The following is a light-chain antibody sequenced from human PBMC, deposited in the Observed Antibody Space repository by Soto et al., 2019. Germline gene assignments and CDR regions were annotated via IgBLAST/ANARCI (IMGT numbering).Light chain of an antibody. CDR3: QHRGA. CDR1: QSVLYSSNNKNY. J-gene: IGKJ1*01. V-gene: IGKV4-1*01. Sequence: DIVMTQSPDSLAVSLGERATINCKSSQSVLYSSNNKNYLAWYQQKPGQPPKLLIYWASTRESGVPDRFSGSGSWTDFTLTISSLQAEDVAVYYCQHRGAFGQGTKVEIK. CDR2: WAS.